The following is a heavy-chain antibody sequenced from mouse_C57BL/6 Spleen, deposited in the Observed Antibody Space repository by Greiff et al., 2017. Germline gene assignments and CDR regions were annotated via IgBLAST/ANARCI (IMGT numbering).Heavy chain of an antibody. J-gene: IGHJ4*01. CDR1: GYTFTSYN. CDR3: SRETTMDY. V-gene: IGHV1-12*01. CDR2: IYPGNGDI. Sequence: QVQLKESRAELVRPGASVKMSCKASGYTFTSYNMHWVKQTPRQGLEWIGAIYPGNGDISYNQKFKGKATLTVDKASSTAYMQLSSLTSEDSAVYFGSRETTMDYWGQGTSGTVSS. D-gene: IGHD2-13*01.